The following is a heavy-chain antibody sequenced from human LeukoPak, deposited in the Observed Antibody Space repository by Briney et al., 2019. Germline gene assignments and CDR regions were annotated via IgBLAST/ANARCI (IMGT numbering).Heavy chain of an antibody. CDR3: ARGDWYFDF. Sequence: SETLSLTCTVSDDSIGGHYWSWIRQPAGKGLEWIGHIATTGSTDYNPSLKSRVTMSVDTSKSQFSLQLASVTAADAAVYYCARGDWYFDFWGRGALVAVSS. J-gene: IGHJ2*01. CDR2: IATTGST. CDR1: DDSIGGHY. V-gene: IGHV4-4*07.